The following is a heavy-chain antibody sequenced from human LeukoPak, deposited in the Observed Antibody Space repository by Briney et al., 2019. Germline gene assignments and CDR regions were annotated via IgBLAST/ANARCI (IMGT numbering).Heavy chain of an antibody. Sequence: ASVKVSCKASGYTFTSYDINWVRQATGQGPEWMGWVNPNNGNTGYAQKFQGRVTMTRDTSISTAYMELSSLTSEDTAVYYCARVVYSCFYYWGQGTLVTVFS. J-gene: IGHJ4*02. D-gene: IGHD2-2*01. V-gene: IGHV1-8*01. CDR1: GYTFTSYD. CDR3: ARVVYSCFYY. CDR2: VNPNNGNT.